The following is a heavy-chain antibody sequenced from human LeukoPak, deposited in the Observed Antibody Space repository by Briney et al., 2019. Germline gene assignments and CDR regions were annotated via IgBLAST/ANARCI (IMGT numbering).Heavy chain of an antibody. CDR3: ATSPQYSSTWYYFDF. CDR1: GFTFSNYA. CDR2: ISSSADNT. J-gene: IGHJ4*02. D-gene: IGHD5-18*01. V-gene: IGHV3-23*01. Sequence: QPGGSLRLSCAASGFTFSNYAMSWVRQAPGKGLEWVSSISSSADNTYHADSVKGRFTISRDNSKKTLYLQMNSLRAEDTAVYYCATSPQYSSTWYYFDFWGQGTLVTVSS.